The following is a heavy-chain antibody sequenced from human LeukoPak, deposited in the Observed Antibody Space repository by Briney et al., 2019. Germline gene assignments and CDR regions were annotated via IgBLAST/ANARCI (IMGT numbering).Heavy chain of an antibody. J-gene: IGHJ3*02. V-gene: IGHV4-59*01. CDR2: IYYSGST. D-gene: IGHD2-15*01. CDR1: GGSISSYY. CDR3: ARGRYCSGGSCYSADAFDI. Sequence: PSETLSLTCTVSGGSISSYYWSWIRQPPGKGLEWIGYIYYSGSTNYNPSLKSRVTISVDTSKNQFSLKLSSVTAADTAVYYRARGRYCSGGSCYSADAFDIWGQGTMVTVSS.